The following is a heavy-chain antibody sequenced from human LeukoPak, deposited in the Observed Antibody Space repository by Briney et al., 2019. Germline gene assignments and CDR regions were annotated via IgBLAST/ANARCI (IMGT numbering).Heavy chain of an antibody. D-gene: IGHD2-8*01. CDR2: IYYTGST. CDR3: ARENYCTNGVCWAFDP. CDR1: GGSISSSDYY. V-gene: IGHV4-39*07. J-gene: IGHJ5*02. Sequence: SETLSLTCTVSGGSISSSDYYWGWIRQPPGKGLEWIGNIYYTGSTSYNSSLKSRVTISIDTSKNQFSLQLSSVTAADTAVYFCARENYCTNGVCWAFDPWGQGTLVTVSS.